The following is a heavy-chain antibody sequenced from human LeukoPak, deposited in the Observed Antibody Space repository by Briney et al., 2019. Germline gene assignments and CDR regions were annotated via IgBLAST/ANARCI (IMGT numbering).Heavy chain of an antibody. Sequence: GGSLRLSCAASGFTVSSNYMNWVRQAPGKGQEWVSVIYSGGSTYYADSVKGRFTISRDNSKNTLYLQMNSLRAEDTAVYYCARGVRGPSGWYERGYFDYWGQGTLVTVSS. V-gene: IGHV3-53*01. CDR3: ARGVRGPSGWYERGYFDY. CDR1: GFTVSSNY. CDR2: IYSGGST. D-gene: IGHD6-19*01. J-gene: IGHJ4*02.